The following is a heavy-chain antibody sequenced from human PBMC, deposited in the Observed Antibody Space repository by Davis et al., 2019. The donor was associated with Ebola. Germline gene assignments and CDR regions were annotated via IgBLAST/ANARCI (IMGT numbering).Heavy chain of an antibody. CDR2: IYYSGST. Sequence: MPSETLSLTCAVSGGSIRSTNWWSWVRQPPGKGLEWIGYIYYSGSTNYNPSLKSRVTISVDTSKNQFSLKLSSVTAADTAVYYCALSGSYYPHGMDVWGLGTTVTVSS. D-gene: IGHD1-26*01. CDR3: ALSGSYYPHGMDV. J-gene: IGHJ6*02. CDR1: GGSIRSTNW. V-gene: IGHV4-4*02.